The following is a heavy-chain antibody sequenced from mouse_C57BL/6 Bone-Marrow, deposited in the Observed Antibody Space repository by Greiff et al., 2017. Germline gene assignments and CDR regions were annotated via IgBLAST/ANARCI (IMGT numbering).Heavy chain of an antibody. J-gene: IGHJ1*03. CDR3: ASPIYDGYYEGYFDV. CDR1: GYTFTSYW. CDR2: IDPNSGGT. Sequence: QVQLQQPGAELVKPGASVKLSCKASGYTFTSYWMHWVKQRPGRGLEWIGRIDPNSGGTKYNEKFKSKATLTVDKPSSTAYMQLSSLTSEDSAVYYCASPIYDGYYEGYFDVWGTGTTVTVSS. V-gene: IGHV1-72*01. D-gene: IGHD2-3*01.